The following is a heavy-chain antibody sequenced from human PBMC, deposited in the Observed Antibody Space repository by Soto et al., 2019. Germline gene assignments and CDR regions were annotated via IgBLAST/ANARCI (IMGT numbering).Heavy chain of an antibody. CDR2: IKSKTDGGTT. CDR3: TTDGVVVITLLPYYYYGMDV. V-gene: IGHV3-15*07. J-gene: IGHJ6*02. CDR1: GFTFSNAW. D-gene: IGHD3-22*01. Sequence: GGSLRLSCAASGFTFSNAWMNWVRQAPGKGLEWVGRIKSKTDGGTTDYAAPVKGRFTISRDDSKNTLYLQMNSLKTEDTAVYYCTTDGVVVITLLPYYYYGMDVWGQGTTVTVSS.